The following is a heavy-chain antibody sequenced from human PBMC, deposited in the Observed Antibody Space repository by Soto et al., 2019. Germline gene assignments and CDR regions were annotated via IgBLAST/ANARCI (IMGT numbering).Heavy chain of an antibody. CDR2: ISYDGSNK. CDR1: GFTFSSYG. V-gene: IGHV3-30*18. D-gene: IGHD2-2*01. CDR3: AKDRLANPASYYYYYGLDV. J-gene: IGHJ6*02. Sequence: QVQLVESGGGVVQPGRSLRLSCAASGFTFSSYGMHWVRQAPGKGLEWVAIISYDGSNKSYADSVRGRFTISSDKSKDPLYLQMNSLRSADTAVYYCAKDRLANPASYYYYYGLDVWGQGTTVTVCS.